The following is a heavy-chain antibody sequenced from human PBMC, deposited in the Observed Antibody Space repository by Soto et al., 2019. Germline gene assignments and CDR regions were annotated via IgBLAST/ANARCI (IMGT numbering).Heavy chain of an antibody. V-gene: IGHV3-48*02. J-gene: IGHJ6*02. CDR1: KFTFSNYI. D-gene: IGHD3-10*01. CDR2: ISSSGSTI. CDR3: ARGGFGEQTYYYYGMDV. Sequence: PVGSLRLSCAASKFTFSNYIMNWVRQAPGKGLEWVSYISSSGSTIYYADSVKGRFTISRDNAENSLYLQMNSLRDEDTAVYYCARGGFGEQTYYYYGMDVWGQGTTVTVSS.